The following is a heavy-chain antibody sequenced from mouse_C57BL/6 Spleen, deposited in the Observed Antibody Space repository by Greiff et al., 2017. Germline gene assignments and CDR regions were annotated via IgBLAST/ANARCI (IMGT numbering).Heavy chain of an antibody. CDR1: GYTFTSYW. D-gene: IGHD2-12*01. J-gene: IGHJ4*01. CDR3: ARPYYRGYYAMDY. V-gene: IGHV1-69*01. Sequence: QVQLQQSGAELVMPGASVKLSCKASGYTFTSYWMHWVKQRPGQGLEWIGEIDPSDSYTNYNQKFKGKSTLTVDKSSSTAYMQLSSLTSEDSAVYYCARPYYRGYYAMDYWGQGTSVTVSS. CDR2: IDPSDSYT.